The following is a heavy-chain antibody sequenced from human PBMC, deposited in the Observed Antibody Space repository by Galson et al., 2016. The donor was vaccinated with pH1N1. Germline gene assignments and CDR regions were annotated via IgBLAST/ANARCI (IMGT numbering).Heavy chain of an antibody. CDR1: GFTFSRYW. D-gene: IGHD4-17*01. CDR2: IKQDGSVK. V-gene: IGHV3-7*03. Sequence: SLRLSCAASGFTFSRYWMSWVRQAPGKGLEWVANIKQDGSVKNYVDSVKGRFTVSRDNAKNSLYLQMNSLRGGDTAVYYCARDRGFLSVTTSASHMWGQGTMVTVSS. J-gene: IGHJ3*02. CDR3: ARDRGFLSVTTSASHM.